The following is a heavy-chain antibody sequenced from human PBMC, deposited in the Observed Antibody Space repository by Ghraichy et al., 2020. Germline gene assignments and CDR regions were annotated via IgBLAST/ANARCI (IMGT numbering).Heavy chain of an antibody. CDR3: ARDRTRLSELFDY. CDR1: GYTFTGYY. D-gene: IGHD1-26*01. J-gene: IGHJ4*02. CDR2: INPNSGGT. Sequence: ASVKVSCKASGYTFTGYYMHWVRQAPGQGLEWMGWINPNSGGTNYAQKFQGRVTMTRDTSISTAYMELSRLRSDDTAVYYCARDRTRLSELFDYWGQGTLVTVSS. V-gene: IGHV1-2*02.